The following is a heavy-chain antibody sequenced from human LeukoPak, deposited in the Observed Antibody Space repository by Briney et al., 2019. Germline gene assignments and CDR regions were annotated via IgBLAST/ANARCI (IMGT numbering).Heavy chain of an antibody. CDR3: ARELQWGTP. J-gene: IGHJ5*02. CDR2: IYYSGST. V-gene: IGHV4-39*07. D-gene: IGHD1-1*01. CDR1: GGSISSSRYY. Sequence: PSETLSLTCTVSGGSISSSRYYWGWIRQPPGKGLEWIGSIYYSGSTYYNPSLKSRVTISVDTSKNQFSLKLSSVTAADTAVYYCARELQWGTPWGQGTLVTVSS.